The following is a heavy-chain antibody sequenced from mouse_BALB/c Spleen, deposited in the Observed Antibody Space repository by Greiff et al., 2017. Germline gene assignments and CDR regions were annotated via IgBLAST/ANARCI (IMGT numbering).Heavy chain of an antibody. J-gene: IGHJ3*01. V-gene: IGHV3-5*02. D-gene: IGHD1-2*01. Sequence: EVHLVESGPGLVKPSQTVSLTCTVTGISITTGNYRWSWIRQFPGNKLEWIGYIYYSGTITYNPSLTSRTTITRDTSKNQFFLEMNSLTAEDTATYYCALSHYYGPFAYWGQGTLVTVSA. CDR2: IYYSGTI. CDR1: GISITTGNYR. CDR3: ALSHYYGPFAY.